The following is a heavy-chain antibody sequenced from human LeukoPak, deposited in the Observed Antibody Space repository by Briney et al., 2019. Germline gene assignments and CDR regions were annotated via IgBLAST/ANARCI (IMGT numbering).Heavy chain of an antibody. Sequence: ASVKFSCKVSGYTLTELSMHWVRQAPGKGLEWMGGFDPEDGETIYAQKFQGRVTMTEDTSTDTAYMELSSLRSEDTAVYYCATSYYGDYPNYYYYYGMDVWGQGTTVTVSS. CDR1: GYTLTELS. V-gene: IGHV1-24*01. D-gene: IGHD4-17*01. J-gene: IGHJ6*02. CDR3: ATSYYGDYPNYYYYYGMDV. CDR2: FDPEDGET.